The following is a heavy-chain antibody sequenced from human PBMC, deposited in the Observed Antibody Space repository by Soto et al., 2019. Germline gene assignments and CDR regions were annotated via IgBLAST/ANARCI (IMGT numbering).Heavy chain of an antibody. CDR2: IIPIFGTA. J-gene: IGHJ5*02. V-gene: IGHV1-69*12. CDR1: GGTFSSYA. D-gene: IGHD6-19*01. Sequence: QVQLVQSGAEVKKPGSSVKVSCKASGGTFSSYAISWVRQAPGQGLEWMGGIIPIFGTANYAQKFQGRVPLSADEATGTAYRERSRLRGEETAVYYCARGDSRGWNWFAPWGQGTLVTVSS. CDR3: ARGDSRGWNWFAP.